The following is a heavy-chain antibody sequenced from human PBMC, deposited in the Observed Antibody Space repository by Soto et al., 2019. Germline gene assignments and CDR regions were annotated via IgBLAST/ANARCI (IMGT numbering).Heavy chain of an antibody. Sequence: EVQLLESGGGLVEPGGSRRLSCAASGFTFSSYTMSWVRQAPGKGLEWVSTISGSGSSTYSADSVKGRFTISRDNSKNTLDLQMNSLRVEDTAMYCCAKAWGIDYWGQGTLVTVSS. CDR1: GFTFSSYT. CDR2: ISGSGSST. D-gene: IGHD7-27*01. J-gene: IGHJ4*02. CDR3: AKAWGIDY. V-gene: IGHV3-23*01.